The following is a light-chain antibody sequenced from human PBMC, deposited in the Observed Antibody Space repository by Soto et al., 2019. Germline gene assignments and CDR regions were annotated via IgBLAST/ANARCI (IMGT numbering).Light chain of an antibody. CDR3: SSYTSSSTLYV. CDR2: DVS. V-gene: IGLV2-14*01. Sequence: QSALTQPASVSGSPGQSITISCTGTSSDVGGYNSASWYQQHPGKAPKLMIYDVSNRPSGVSNRFSGSKSGNTASLTISGLQAEDEADYYCSSYTSSSTLYVFGTGTKVTVL. CDR1: SSDVGGYNS. J-gene: IGLJ1*01.